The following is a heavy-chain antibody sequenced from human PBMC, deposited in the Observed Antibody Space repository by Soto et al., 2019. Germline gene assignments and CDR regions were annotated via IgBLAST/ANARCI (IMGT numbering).Heavy chain of an antibody. D-gene: IGHD3-22*01. CDR3: ARDRGYRRYFDSSGFWADS. CDR2: INPKSGGT. Sequence: ASVKVSCKASGDTFTANYIHWVRQAPGQGFEWMGWINPKSGGTKYQQKFQGRVTMTRDTSLSTVYMTLTRLTSDDTAVYYCARDRGYRRYFDSSGFWADSWGQGTLVTVSS. V-gene: IGHV1-2*02. J-gene: IGHJ4*02. CDR1: GDTFTANY.